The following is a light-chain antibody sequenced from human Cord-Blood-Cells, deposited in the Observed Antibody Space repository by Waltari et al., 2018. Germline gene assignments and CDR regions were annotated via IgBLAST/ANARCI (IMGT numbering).Light chain of an antibody. CDR2: DAS. Sequence: EIVLTQSPATLSLSPGERATLSCRASQSVSSYLAWYQQKPGQAPRLLIYDASNTAPGIPARFSGSGSGTDFTLTISSLEPEDFAVYYCQQRSNWGIFTFGPGTKVDIK. V-gene: IGKV3-11*01. J-gene: IGKJ3*01. CDR3: QQRSNWGIFT. CDR1: QSVSSY.